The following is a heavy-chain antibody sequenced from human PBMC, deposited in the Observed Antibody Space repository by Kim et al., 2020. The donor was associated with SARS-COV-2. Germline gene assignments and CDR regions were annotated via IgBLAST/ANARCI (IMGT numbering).Heavy chain of an antibody. CDR1: GFTFSSYA. V-gene: IGHV3-23*01. CDR2: ISGSGGST. J-gene: IGHJ4*02. D-gene: IGHD3-16*02. Sequence: GGSLRLSCAASGFTFSSYAMSWVRQAPGKGLEWVSAISGSGGSTYYADSVKGRFTISRDNSKNTLYLQMNSLRAEDTAVYYCAKAWDRTYYDYVWGSYRYIDYWGQGTLVTVSS. CDR3: AKAWDRTYYDYVWGSYRYIDY.